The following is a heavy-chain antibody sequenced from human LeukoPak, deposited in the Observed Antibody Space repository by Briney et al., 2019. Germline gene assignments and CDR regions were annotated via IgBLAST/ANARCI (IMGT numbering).Heavy chain of an antibody. CDR3: AKFEDVDTAMVPDFDY. V-gene: IGHV3-30*18. J-gene: IGHJ4*02. D-gene: IGHD5-18*01. CDR1: GFTFSSYG. CDR2: ISYDGSNK. Sequence: GGSLRLSCAASGFTFSSYGMHWVRQAPGKGLEWVAVISYDGSNKYYADSVKGRFTISRDNSKNTLYLQMNSLRAEDTAVYYCAKFEDVDTAMVPDFDYWGQGTLVTVSS.